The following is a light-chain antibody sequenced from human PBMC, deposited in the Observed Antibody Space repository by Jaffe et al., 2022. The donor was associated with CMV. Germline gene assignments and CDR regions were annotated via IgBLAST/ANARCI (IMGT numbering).Light chain of an antibody. CDR1: SSNIGNTF. J-gene: IGLJ2*01. CDR2: DNN. Sequence: QSVLTQPPSVSAAPGQKVTISCSGSSSNIGNTFVSWYQQLPGTAPKLLIYDNNERPSGIPGRFSGSKSGTSATLAITGLQTGDEADYYCATWDSSLSAVVFGGGTKLTVL. V-gene: IGLV1-51*01. CDR3: ATWDSSLSAVV.